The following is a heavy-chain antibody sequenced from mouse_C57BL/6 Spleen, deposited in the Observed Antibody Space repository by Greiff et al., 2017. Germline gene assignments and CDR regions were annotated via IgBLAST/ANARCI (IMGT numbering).Heavy chain of an antibody. Sequence: DVMLVESGGGLVKPGGSLKLSCAASGFTFSDYGMHWVRQAPEKGLEWVAYISSGSSTIYYADTVKGRFTISRDNAKNTLFLQMTSLRSEDTAMYYCARNWEDYAMDYWGQGTSVTVSS. CDR2: ISSGSSTI. CDR1: GFTFSDYG. CDR3: ARNWEDYAMDY. D-gene: IGHD4-1*01. J-gene: IGHJ4*01. V-gene: IGHV5-17*01.